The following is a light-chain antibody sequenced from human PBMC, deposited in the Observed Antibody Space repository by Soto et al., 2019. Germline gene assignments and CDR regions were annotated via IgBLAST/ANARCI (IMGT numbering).Light chain of an antibody. Sequence: QLVLTQPPSVSGVPGQRVTIXCTGSSSNIGAGYDVHWYQQLPGTAPKLLIYGNSNRPSGVPDRFSGSKSGTSASLAITGLQAEDEADYYCQSYDSSLSGAVVFGGGTKLTVL. V-gene: IGLV1-40*01. CDR2: GNS. CDR1: SSNIGAGYD. J-gene: IGLJ2*01. CDR3: QSYDSSLSGAVV.